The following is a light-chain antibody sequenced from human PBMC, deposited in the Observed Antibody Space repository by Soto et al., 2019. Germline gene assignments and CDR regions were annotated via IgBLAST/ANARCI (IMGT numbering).Light chain of an antibody. V-gene: IGKV3-11*01. CDR1: LSVSGY. Sequence: PGARATLSCGASLSVSGYFTWYQCKPGQAPRLLISDAANRAAGIPARFGGSGSGTDFTLTINSLEPEDFAVYYCQQRSNWPPITFGQGTRLEIK. J-gene: IGKJ5*01. CDR3: QQRSNWPPIT. CDR2: DAA.